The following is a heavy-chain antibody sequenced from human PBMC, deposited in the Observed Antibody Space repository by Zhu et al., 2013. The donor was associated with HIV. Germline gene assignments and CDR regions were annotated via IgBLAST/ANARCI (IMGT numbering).Heavy chain of an antibody. CDR1: GFAFHFYA. D-gene: IGHD3-22*01. CDR2: TSYDESNK. CDR3: ARVVRWLFPEAFDI. J-gene: IGHJ3*02. V-gene: IGHV3-30*01. Sequence: VQLVESGGGVVQPGRSLRLSCAASGFAFHFYAMHWVRQPPGKGLEWVAVTSYDESNKSYADSVRGRFTISRDNFKNTVYLQMNSLRPEDTAIYYCARVVRWLFPEAFDIWGQGTMVTVSS.